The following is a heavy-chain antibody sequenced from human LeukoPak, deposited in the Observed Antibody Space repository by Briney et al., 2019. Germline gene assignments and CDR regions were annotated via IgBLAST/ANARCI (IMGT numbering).Heavy chain of an antibody. CDR2: IIPIFGTG. J-gene: IGHJ4*02. Sequence: SVKVSCKASGGTFSNYAISWVRQAPGQGLEWMGGIIPIFGTGNYAQKFQGRVTITADESTSTAYMELSSLRSEDTAVYYCAREVVEMATIRYWYFDYWGQGTLVTVSS. CDR1: GGTFSNYA. CDR3: AREVVEMATIRYWYFDY. V-gene: IGHV1-69*13. D-gene: IGHD5-24*01.